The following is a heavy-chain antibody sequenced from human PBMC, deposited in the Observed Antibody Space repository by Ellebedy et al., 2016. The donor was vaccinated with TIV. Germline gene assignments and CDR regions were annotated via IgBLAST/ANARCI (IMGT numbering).Heavy chain of an antibody. J-gene: IGHJ4*02. Sequence: GESLKISCAASGFNFGSYVMTWVRQAPGKGLEWVSAISDRGTNTYYADSVKGRFTISRDNSKNTLYLQINSLRADDTAIYHCAKSRCLTSCYGGDYWGQGTLVSVSS. D-gene: IGHD2-2*01. CDR2: ISDRGTNT. CDR3: AKSRCLTSCYGGDY. CDR1: GFNFGSYV. V-gene: IGHV3-23*01.